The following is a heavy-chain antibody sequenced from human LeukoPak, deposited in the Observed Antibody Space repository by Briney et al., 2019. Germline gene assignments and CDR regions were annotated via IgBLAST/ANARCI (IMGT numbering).Heavy chain of an antibody. CDR3: AKDHSYDILTGCFDY. V-gene: IGHV3-23*01. CDR1: GFTFSSYA. J-gene: IGHJ4*02. CDR2: MSGSGGST. D-gene: IGHD3-9*01. Sequence: GGSLRLSFAASGFTFSSYAMSWVRQAPGKGLEWVSAMSGSGGSTYYADSVKGRFTISRDNSKNTLYLQMNSLRAEDTAVYYCAKDHSYDILTGCFDYWGQGTLVTVSS.